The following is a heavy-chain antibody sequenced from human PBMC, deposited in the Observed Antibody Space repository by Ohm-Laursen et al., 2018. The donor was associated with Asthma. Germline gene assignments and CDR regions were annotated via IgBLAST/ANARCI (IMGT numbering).Heavy chain of an antibody. CDR2: ITPSSSPI. J-gene: IGHJ4*02. V-gene: IGHV3-48*01. Sequence: SLRLSCAASGFTFSSSYMVWVRQVPGKGLECILYITPSSSPIHYSDSVKGRFTISRENAKNSLYLQMNGLRAEDTAVYYCARVVPGVAIDYWGQGTLVTVSS. CDR1: GFTFSSSY. CDR3: ARVVPGVAIDY. D-gene: IGHD3-10*02.